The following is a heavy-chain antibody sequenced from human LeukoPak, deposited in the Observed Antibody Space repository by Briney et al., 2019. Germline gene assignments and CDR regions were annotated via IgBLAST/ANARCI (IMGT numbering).Heavy chain of an antibody. CDR2: IRESGANK. V-gene: IGHV3-23*01. CDR3: AKLQSVVIPAAMLGFDY. CDR1: GFIYSSYA. Sequence: PGGSLRLSRAASGFIYSSYAMSGVRQARGKGLEGVSGIRESGANKYYADAVKGRFTTSRDNSRDTLSVQINSLRAEDTAVYYCAKLQSVVIPAAMLGFDYWGQGILVTVSS. D-gene: IGHD2-2*01. J-gene: IGHJ4*02.